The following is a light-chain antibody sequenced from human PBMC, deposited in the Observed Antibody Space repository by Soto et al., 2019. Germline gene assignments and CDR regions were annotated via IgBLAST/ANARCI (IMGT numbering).Light chain of an antibody. CDR3: CSYAGKNFPFYV. CDR2: EVS. V-gene: IGLV2-14*01. J-gene: IGLJ1*01. Sequence: QSVLAQPASVSGSPGQSITISCTGTSSDVGGYNYVSWYQQHPGKAPKLMIYEVSNRPSGGSTRFSASKSGNTASLTISGLQAEDEADYFCCSYAGKNFPFYVFGTGTKVTVL. CDR1: SSDVGGYNY.